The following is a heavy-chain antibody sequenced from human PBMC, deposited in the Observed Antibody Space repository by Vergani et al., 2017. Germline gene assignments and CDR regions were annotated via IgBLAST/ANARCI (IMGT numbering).Heavy chain of an antibody. D-gene: IGHD5-24*01. CDR3: ARGGAGYNVFMGIMGDAFDI. J-gene: IGHJ3*02. CDR1: GYTFTGYY. V-gene: IGHV1-46*03. Sequence: QVQLVQSGAEVKKPGASVKVSCKASGYTFTGYYMHWVRQAPGQGLEWMGIINPSGGSTSYAQKFQGRVTMTRDTSTSTVYMELSSLRSEDTAVYYCARGGAGYNVFMGIMGDAFDIWGQGTMVTVSS. CDR2: INPSGGST.